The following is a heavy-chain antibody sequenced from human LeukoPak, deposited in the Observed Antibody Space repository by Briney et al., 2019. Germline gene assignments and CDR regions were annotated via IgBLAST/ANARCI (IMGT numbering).Heavy chain of an antibody. CDR3: ARHRPAKHYYDSSAYSPFDY. D-gene: IGHD3-22*01. J-gene: IGHJ4*02. V-gene: IGHV1-69*13. CDR2: IIPMFGTA. CDR1: GGTFSSYA. Sequence: GASVKVSCKASGGTFSSYAWVRQAPGQGLEWMGGIIPMFGTAKYAQKFQGGVTITADESTSTAYMELSSLRSEDTAVYYCARHRPAKHYYDSSAYSPFDYWGQGTLVTVSS.